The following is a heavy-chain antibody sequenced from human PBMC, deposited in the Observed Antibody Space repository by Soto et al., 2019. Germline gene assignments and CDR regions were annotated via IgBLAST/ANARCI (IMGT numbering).Heavy chain of an antibody. CDR3: ARVRYYDFWSALPFDC. Sequence: GGSLRLSCAASGFTFSSYSMNWVRQAPGKGLEWVSYISSSSSTIYYADSVKGRFTISRDNAKNSLYLQMNSLRDEDTAVYYCARVRYYDFWSALPFDCWGQGTLVTVSS. J-gene: IGHJ4*02. D-gene: IGHD3-3*01. V-gene: IGHV3-48*02. CDR2: ISSSSSTI. CDR1: GFTFSSYS.